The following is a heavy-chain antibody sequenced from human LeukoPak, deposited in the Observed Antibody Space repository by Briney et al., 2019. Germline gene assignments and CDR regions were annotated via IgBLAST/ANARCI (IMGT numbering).Heavy chain of an antibody. CDR1: GGTFRSYA. Sequence: SVKVSCKASGGTFRSYAISWVRQAPGQGLEWMGGIIPIFGTANYAQKFQGRVTITTDESTSTAYMELSSLRSDDTAVYYCARVGLDTAMVTGYWFDPWGQGTLVTVSS. CDR3: ARVGLDTAMVTGYWFDP. CDR2: IIPIFGTA. V-gene: IGHV1-69*05. J-gene: IGHJ5*02. D-gene: IGHD5-18*01.